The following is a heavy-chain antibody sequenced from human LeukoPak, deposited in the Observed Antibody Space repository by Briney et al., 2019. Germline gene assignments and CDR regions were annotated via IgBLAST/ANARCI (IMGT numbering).Heavy chain of an antibody. D-gene: IGHD3-10*01. CDR1: GFTFSSYA. J-gene: IGHJ4*02. Sequence: GGSLRLSCTASGFTFSSYAMAWVRQAPGKGLEWVANINQDGGEKYYVDSVKGRFTISRDNAKNSLYLQMNSLRAEDTAVYYCARGSKGVPGLDYWGQGTLVTVSS. CDR2: INQDGGEK. V-gene: IGHV3-7*04. CDR3: ARGSKGVPGLDY.